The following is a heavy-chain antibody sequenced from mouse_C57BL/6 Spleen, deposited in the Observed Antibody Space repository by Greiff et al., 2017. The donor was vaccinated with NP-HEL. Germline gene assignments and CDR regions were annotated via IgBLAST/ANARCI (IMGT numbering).Heavy chain of an antibody. CDR2: IHPNSGST. Sequence: VQLQQSGAELVKPGASVKLSCKASGYTFTSYWMHWVKQRPGQGLEWIGMIHPNSGSTNYNEKFKSKATLTVDKSSSTAYMQLSSLTSEDSAVYYWSRNYYDYDEGFAYWGQGTLVTVSA. CDR1: GYTFTSYW. J-gene: IGHJ3*01. D-gene: IGHD2-4*01. V-gene: IGHV1-64*01. CDR3: SRNYYDYDEGFAY.